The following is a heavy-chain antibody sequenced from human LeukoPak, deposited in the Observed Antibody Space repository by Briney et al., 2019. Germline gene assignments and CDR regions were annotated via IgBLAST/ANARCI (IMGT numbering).Heavy chain of an antibody. CDR3: AKRSYARSFGE. V-gene: IGHV3-23*01. Sequence: GGSLRLSCATSGFPFSDFSMSWVRQAPGKGLEWISTTNSGGTSTYYAESVKGRFTISRDNSKNTLYLQMSSLRVEDTAVYYCAKRSYARSFGEGGPGTLVSVSS. CDR1: GFPFSDFS. D-gene: IGHD2-8*01. CDR2: TNSGGTST. J-gene: IGHJ4*02.